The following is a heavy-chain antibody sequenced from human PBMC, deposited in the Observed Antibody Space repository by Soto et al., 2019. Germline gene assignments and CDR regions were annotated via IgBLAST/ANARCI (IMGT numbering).Heavy chain of an antibody. D-gene: IGHD1-26*01. CDR2: FDPEDGET. CDR1: VYTLTELS. V-gene: IGHV1-24*01. CDR3: ATGYQWELTMDV. Sequence: ASVKVSCKVSVYTLTELSIHWVRQAPGKGLEWMGGFDPEDGETIYAQKFQGRVTMTEDTSTDTAYMELSSLRSEDTAVYYCATGYQWELTMDVWGQGTTVTVSS. J-gene: IGHJ6*02.